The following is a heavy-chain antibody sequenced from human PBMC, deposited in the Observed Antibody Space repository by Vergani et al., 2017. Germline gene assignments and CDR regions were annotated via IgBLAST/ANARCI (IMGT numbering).Heavy chain of an antibody. J-gene: IGHJ4*02. CDR3: ASSYGSVSYRYFDY. Sequence: EVQLVESGGGLVKPGGSLRLSCAASGFTFSSYSMNWVRQAPGKGLEWVSSISESTRYIYYADSVKGRFTISRDNAKNSVYLQMNSLRAEDTAVYYCASSYGSVSYRYFDYWGQGTLVTVSS. CDR1: GFTFSSYS. V-gene: IGHV3-21*02. D-gene: IGHD3-10*01. CDR2: ISESTRYI.